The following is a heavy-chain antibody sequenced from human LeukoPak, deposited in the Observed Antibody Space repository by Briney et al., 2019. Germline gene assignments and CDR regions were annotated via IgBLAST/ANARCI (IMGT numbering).Heavy chain of an antibody. D-gene: IGHD5-12*01. J-gene: IGHJ4*02. CDR2: ISGSGGST. CDR1: GFTFSSYA. V-gene: IGHV3-23*01. CDR3: AKMGGEVATSGWRVEIDY. Sequence: PGGSLRLSCAASGFTFSSYAMSWVRQAPGKGLEWVSAISGSGGSTYYADSVKGRFTISRDNSKNTLYLQMNSLRAEDTAVYYCAKMGGEVATSGWRVEIDYWGQGTLVTVSS.